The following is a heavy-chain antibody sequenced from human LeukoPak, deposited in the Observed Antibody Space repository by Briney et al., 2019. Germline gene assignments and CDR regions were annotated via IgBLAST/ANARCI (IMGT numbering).Heavy chain of an antibody. CDR2: INPSGGST. Sequence: GASVKVSCKASGYTFTSYYMHWVRQAPGQGLEWMGIINPSGGSTSYAQKLQGRVTMTTDTSTSTAYMELRSLRSDDTAVYYCARDGGDYDSSGYPTWGQGTLVTVSS. CDR3: ARDGGDYDSSGYPT. V-gene: IGHV1-46*01. J-gene: IGHJ4*02. D-gene: IGHD3-22*01. CDR1: GYTFTSYY.